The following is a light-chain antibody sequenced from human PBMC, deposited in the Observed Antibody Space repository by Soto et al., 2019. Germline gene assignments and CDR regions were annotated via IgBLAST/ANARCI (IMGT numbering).Light chain of an antibody. J-gene: IGKJ1*01. CDR2: GAS. CDR3: LQYGGLPRT. Sequence: EIVLTQSPGTLSLSPGERATLSCRATQSVSSNYLAWYQQKSGQAPRLLIYGASSRATGIPDRFSGGGSGTDFTLTITRLEPEDFAVYFCLQYGGLPRTFGQGTKVEIK. V-gene: IGKV3-20*01. CDR1: QSVSSNY.